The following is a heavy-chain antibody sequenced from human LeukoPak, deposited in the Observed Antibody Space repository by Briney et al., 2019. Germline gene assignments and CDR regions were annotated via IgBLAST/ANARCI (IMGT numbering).Heavy chain of an antibody. J-gene: IGHJ4*02. CDR3: ARDLSLGRHDYGEPFDY. CDR1: GGTFSSYA. V-gene: IGHV1-69*05. CDR2: IIPIFGTA. D-gene: IGHD4-17*01. Sequence: SVKVSCKASGGTFSSYAISWVRQAPGQGLEWMGRIIPIFGTANYAQKFQGRVTITTDESTSTAYMELSSLRSEDTAVYYCARDLSLGRHDYGEPFDYWGQGTLVTVSS.